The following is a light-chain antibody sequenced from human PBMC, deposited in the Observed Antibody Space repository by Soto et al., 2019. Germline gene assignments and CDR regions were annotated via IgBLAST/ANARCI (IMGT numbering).Light chain of an antibody. CDR3: AAWDDSLSGRDV. J-gene: IGLJ1*01. CDR2: SNN. V-gene: IGLV1-47*02. CDR1: SSNTPSNY. Sequence: SGLTQPPSSSVTPRQRVTISFSGSSSNTPSNYVYWYQQLPGTAPKLLIYSNNQRPSGVPDRFSGSKSGTSASLAISGLRSEDEADYYCAAWDDSLSGRDVFGTGTKVTVL.